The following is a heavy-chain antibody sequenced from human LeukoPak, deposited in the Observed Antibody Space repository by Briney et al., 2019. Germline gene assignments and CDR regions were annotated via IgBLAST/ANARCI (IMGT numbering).Heavy chain of an antibody. CDR3: ARSYGGNFYYFDY. J-gene: IGHJ4*02. D-gene: IGHD4-23*01. V-gene: IGHV1-69*01. CDR1: GGTFSSYA. Sequence: SVKVSCKASGGTFSSYAISWVRQAPGQGLEWMGGIIPIFGTANYAQKFQGRVTITADESTSTAYMELSSLRSEDTVVYYCARSYGGNFYYFDYWGQGTLVTVSS. CDR2: IIPIFGTA.